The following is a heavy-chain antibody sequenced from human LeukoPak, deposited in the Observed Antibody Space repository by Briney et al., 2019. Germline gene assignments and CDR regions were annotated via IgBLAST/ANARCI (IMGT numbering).Heavy chain of an antibody. J-gene: IGHJ4*02. CDR2: ISSSSSTI. V-gene: IGHV3-48*02. CDR3: AREGEGYDILTGYYTYYFDY. Sequence: QPGGSLRLSCAASGFTFSSYGMHWVRQAPGKGLEWVSYISSSSSTIYYADSVKGRFTISRDNAKNSLYLQMNSLRDEDTAVYYCAREGEGYDILTGYYTYYFDYWGQGTLVTVSS. CDR1: GFTFSSYG. D-gene: IGHD3-9*01.